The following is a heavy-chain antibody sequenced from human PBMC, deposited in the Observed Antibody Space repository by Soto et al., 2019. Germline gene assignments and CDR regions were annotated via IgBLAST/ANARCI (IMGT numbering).Heavy chain of an antibody. Sequence: QVQLVQSGAEVKKPGSSVKVSCKASGGTFSSYSISWVRQAPGQGLEWMGRIIPMLGIANYAQKFQVRVTITADKSTSTAYMELSSLRSEDTAVYYCARASDILTGYFIDYWGQGTLVTVSS. CDR1: GGTFSSYS. D-gene: IGHD3-9*01. CDR3: ARASDILTGYFIDY. CDR2: IIPMLGIA. J-gene: IGHJ4*02. V-gene: IGHV1-69*02.